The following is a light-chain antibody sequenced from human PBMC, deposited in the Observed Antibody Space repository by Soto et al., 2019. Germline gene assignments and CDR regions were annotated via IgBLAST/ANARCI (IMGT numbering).Light chain of an antibody. CDR2: EVN. CDR3: SSYTSSVSYV. J-gene: IGLJ1*01. Sequence: QSVLTQPASVSGSPGQSITISCTGTSSDVGGYDYVSWYQQPPGKAPKFIIYEVNNRPSGVFDRFSGSKSGNTASLTISGLQAEDEADYYCSSYTSSVSYVFGTGTKVTVL. CDR1: SSDVGGYDY. V-gene: IGLV2-14*01.